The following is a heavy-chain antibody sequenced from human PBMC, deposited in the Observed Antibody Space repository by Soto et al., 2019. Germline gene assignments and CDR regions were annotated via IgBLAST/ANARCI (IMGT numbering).Heavy chain of an antibody. J-gene: IGHJ4*02. V-gene: IGHV4-39*01. CDR2: IYYSGTT. CDR3: ARRVGDRYEYFDY. Sequence: SETLSLTCSVSGGSISRSLSYWGWIRQPPGKGLEWIGSIYYSGTTYYKPSLESRVTISLDTSKNQFSLKLSSVTAADTAVYYCARRVGDRYEYFDYWGQGTLVTVSS. D-gene: IGHD2-21*02. CDR1: GGSISRSLSY.